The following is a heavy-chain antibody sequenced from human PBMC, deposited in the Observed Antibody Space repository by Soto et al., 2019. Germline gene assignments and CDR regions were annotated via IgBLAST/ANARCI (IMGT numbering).Heavy chain of an antibody. J-gene: IGHJ4*02. CDR3: AKDLYGDYLYYFDY. V-gene: IGHV3-9*01. Sequence: EVQLVESGGGLVQPGRSLRLSCAASGFTFDDYAMHWVRQAPGKGLEWVSGISWNSGSIGYADSVTGRFTISRDNAKNSLYLQMNSLRAEDTALYYCAKDLYGDYLYYFDYWGQGTLVTVSS. CDR2: ISWNSGSI. D-gene: IGHD4-17*01. CDR1: GFTFDDYA.